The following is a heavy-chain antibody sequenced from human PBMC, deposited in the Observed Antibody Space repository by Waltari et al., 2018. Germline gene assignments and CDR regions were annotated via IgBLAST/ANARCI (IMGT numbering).Heavy chain of an antibody. D-gene: IGHD1-1*01. V-gene: IGHV3-7*01. CDR2: IKQDGHDK. J-gene: IGHJ4*02. CDR3: ARDVPNGYFDY. Sequence: EVHLVQSGGGLIQPGGSLRLSCGVSGFTFKNYWMTWVRQAPGKGLEWVANIKQDGHDKNYVDSVEGRFTISRDNAQNSVYLQMNSLRAEDTAVYYCARDVPNGYFDYWGSGTLVTVSS. CDR1: GFTFKNYW.